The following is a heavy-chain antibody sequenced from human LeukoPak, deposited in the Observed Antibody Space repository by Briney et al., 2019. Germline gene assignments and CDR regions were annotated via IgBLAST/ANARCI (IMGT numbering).Heavy chain of an antibody. J-gene: IGHJ5*02. CDR3: ARPQSGLGWFDP. CDR1: GGSINTYY. CDR2: IYSTGIT. Sequence: SETLSLTCTVSGGSINTYYWSWIRQPAGKGLVWIGRIYSTGITTYNPSLKGRVTMSVDTSKNQFSLKLSSVTAADTAVYYCARPQSGLGWFDPWGQGILVTVSS. V-gene: IGHV4-4*07.